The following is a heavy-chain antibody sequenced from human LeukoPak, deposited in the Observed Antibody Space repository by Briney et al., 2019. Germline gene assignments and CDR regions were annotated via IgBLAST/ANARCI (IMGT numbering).Heavy chain of an antibody. CDR1: SGSFSGYY. V-gene: IGHV4-34*01. J-gene: IGHJ6*02. CDR3: ARGRIFGARYYYYYGMDV. Sequence: PSETLSLTCAVYSGSFSGYYWSWIRQPPGKGLEWIGEINHSGSTNYNPSLKSRVTISVDTSKNQFSLKLSSVTAADTAVYYCARGRIFGARYYYYYGMDVWGQGTTVTVSS. CDR2: INHSGST. D-gene: IGHD3-3*01.